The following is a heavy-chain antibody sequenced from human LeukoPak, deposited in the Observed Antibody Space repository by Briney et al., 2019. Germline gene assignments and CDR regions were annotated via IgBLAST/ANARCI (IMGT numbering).Heavy chain of an antibody. CDR2: IYYSGST. Sequence: SETLSLTCTVSGGSISSGGYSWSWIRQHPGKGLEWIGYIYYSGSTYYNPSLKSRVTISVDTSKNQFSLKLSSVTAADTAVYYCARDSVKTGTRGRYFDYWGQGTLVTVSS. CDR1: GGSISSGGYS. CDR3: ARDSVKTGTRGRYFDY. D-gene: IGHD1-1*01. V-gene: IGHV4-31*03. J-gene: IGHJ4*02.